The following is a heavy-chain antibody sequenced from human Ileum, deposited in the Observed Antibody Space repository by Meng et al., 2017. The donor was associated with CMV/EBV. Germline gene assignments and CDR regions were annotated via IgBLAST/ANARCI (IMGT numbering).Heavy chain of an antibody. CDR2: IDANSGGT. CDR1: GFTFTGHY. J-gene: IGHJ4*02. CDR3: ARDGIRGVFFFDY. Sequence: QGRLVQSGAEVKEPGASVKVSCKASGFTFTGHYMHWVRQAPGQGLEWMGWIDANSGGTNYAQKLQGRLTMTRDTSISTVYMELNRLRSDDTAVYFCARDGIRGVFFFDYWGQGTLVTVSS. V-gene: IGHV1-2*02. D-gene: IGHD1-14*01.